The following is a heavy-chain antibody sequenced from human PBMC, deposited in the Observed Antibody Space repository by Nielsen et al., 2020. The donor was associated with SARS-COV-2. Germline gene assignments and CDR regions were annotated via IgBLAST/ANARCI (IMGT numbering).Heavy chain of an antibody. D-gene: IGHD2-2*01. CDR2: INHSGST. J-gene: IGHJ6*03. CDR3: AREGYHPRGYYYYYYYMDV. Sequence: WIRQPPGKGLEWIGEINHSGSTNYNPSLKSRVTISVDTSKSQFSLKLSSVTAADTAVYYCAREGYHPRGYYYYYYYMDVWGKGTTVTVSS. V-gene: IGHV4-34*01.